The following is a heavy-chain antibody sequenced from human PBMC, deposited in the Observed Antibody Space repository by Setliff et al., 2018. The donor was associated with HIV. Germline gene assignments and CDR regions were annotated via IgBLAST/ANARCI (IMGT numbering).Heavy chain of an antibody. D-gene: IGHD2-8*02. Sequence: SETLSLTCAVSGYSISSGYYWGWIRQPPGKGLEWIGRIYTSGSTNYNPSLKSRVTISVDTSKNQFSLKLSSVSAADTAVYYCARVSKTYWYSIPRDYYHHMDVWGKGTTVTVSS. CDR3: ARVSKTYWYSIPRDYYHHMDV. CDR2: IYTSGST. J-gene: IGHJ6*03. V-gene: IGHV4-38-2*01. CDR1: GYSISSGYY.